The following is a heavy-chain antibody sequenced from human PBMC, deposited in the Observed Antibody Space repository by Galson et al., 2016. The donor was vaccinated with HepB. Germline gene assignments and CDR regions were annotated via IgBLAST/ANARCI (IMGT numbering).Heavy chain of an antibody. CDR1: GFTYDNYA. CDR2: ISWDGLAS. D-gene: IGHD3-10*01. V-gene: IGHV3-9*01. Sequence: SLRLSCAASGFTYDNYAMHWVRQVPGKGLEWVSSISWDGLASFYADSVKDRFTISRDNAKTSLFLDMNSLRAEDTAFYFCVKDHSPASYWFFDVWGRGTLVTVSS. CDR3: VKDHSPASYWFFDV. J-gene: IGHJ2*01.